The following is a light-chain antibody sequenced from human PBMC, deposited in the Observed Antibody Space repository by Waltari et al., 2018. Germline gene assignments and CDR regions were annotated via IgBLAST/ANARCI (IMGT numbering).Light chain of an antibody. V-gene: IGLV1-47*01. Sequence: QSVLTQPPSTSGTPGQRVTISCSGSTSNIGNNFVYWYQQLPGTAPKLLIYRNNRRPPGVPDRFSGSKSGTSAFLAINGLRSEDEADYYCAAWDDKMSGPWVFGGGTKLTVL. CDR2: RNN. J-gene: IGLJ3*02. CDR1: TSNIGNNF. CDR3: AAWDDKMSGPWV.